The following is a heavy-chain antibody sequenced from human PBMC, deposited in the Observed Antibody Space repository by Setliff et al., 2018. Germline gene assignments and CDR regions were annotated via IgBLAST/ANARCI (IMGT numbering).Heavy chain of an antibody. CDR2: INPNSGGT. V-gene: IGHV1-2*02. J-gene: IGHJ4*02. D-gene: IGHD5-12*01. CDR3: ARGNRDGYIPFEH. CDR1: GYTFTGYY. Sequence: ASVKVSCKASGYTFTGYYMHWVRQAPGQGLEWMGWINPNSGGTNYAQKFQGRVTMTASTPLSTAYMELTGLTSEDTAVYFCARGNRDGYIPFEHWGQGTRVTVSS.